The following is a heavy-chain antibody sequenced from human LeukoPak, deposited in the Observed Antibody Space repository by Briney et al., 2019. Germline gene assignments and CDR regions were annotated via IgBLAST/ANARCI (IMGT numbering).Heavy chain of an antibody. CDR1: GGTFSSYA. J-gene: IGHJ4*02. Sequence: SVKVSCKASGGTFSSYATSWVRQAPGQGLEWMGRIIPIFGIANYAQKFQGRVTITADKSTSTAYMELSSLRSEDKAVYYCAREDTTYYDFWSGYKPLDYWGQGTLVTVSS. D-gene: IGHD3-3*01. CDR3: AREDTTYYDFWSGYKPLDY. V-gene: IGHV1-69*04. CDR2: IIPIFGIA.